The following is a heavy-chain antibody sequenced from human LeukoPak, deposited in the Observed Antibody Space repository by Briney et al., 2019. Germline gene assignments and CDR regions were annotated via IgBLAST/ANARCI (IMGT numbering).Heavy chain of an antibody. CDR1: GGSISSYY. D-gene: IGHD6-19*01. CDR3: ARSASGWYFFDY. Sequence: SETLSLTCTVSGGSISSYYWSWIRQPPGKGLEWIGYIYYSGSTNYNPSLKSRVTISVDTSKNQFSLKPSSVTAADTAVYYCARSASGWYFFDYWGQGTLVTVSS. J-gene: IGHJ4*02. CDR2: IYYSGST. V-gene: IGHV4-59*01.